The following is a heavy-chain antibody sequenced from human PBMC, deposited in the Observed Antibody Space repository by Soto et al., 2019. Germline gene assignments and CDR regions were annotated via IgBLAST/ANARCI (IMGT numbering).Heavy chain of an antibody. V-gene: IGHV4-30-4*01. CDR3: AREGLAFSGYPLFDY. J-gene: IGHJ4*02. D-gene: IGHD3-22*01. Sequence: SETLSLTCTVSGGSISSGDYYWSWIRQPPGKGLEWIGYIYYSGSTYYNPSLKSRVTISVDTSKNQFSLKLSSVTAADTAVYYCAREGLAFSGYPLFDYWGQGTLVTVSS. CDR1: GGSISSGDYY. CDR2: IYYSGST.